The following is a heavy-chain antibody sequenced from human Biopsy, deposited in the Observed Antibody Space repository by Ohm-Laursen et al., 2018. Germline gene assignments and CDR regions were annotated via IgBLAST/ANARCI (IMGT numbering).Heavy chain of an antibody. J-gene: IGHJ1*01. CDR3: ATKLTGYFHH. Sequence: GASVKVSCKAPTGTFNSYGIIWVRQAPGQGLEWMGRIIPILRTTAYAQTFLDRVTVAADTSTSTATMELRSLRSDDTAVYYCATKLTGYFHHWGQGTLVIVSS. CDR1: TGTFNSYG. D-gene: IGHD3-9*01. V-gene: IGHV1-69*04. CDR2: IIPILRTT.